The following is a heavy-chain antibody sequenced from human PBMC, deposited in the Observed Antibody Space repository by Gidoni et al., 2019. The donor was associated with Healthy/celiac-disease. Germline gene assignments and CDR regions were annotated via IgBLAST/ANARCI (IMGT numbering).Heavy chain of an antibody. D-gene: IGHD2-8*01. CDR3: ASRLNFDY. V-gene: IGHV3-53*01. CDR2: IYSGGST. J-gene: IGHJ4*02. CDR1: GFTVSSNY. Sequence: EVQLLSSGVGLIKPGGSLRLSCAASGFTVSSNYMGRGRQAPGKGLEWGSVIYSGGSTYYADSVKGRFTITRDNSKNTLYLQMNSLGAEDTAGYYCASRLNFDYWGQGTLVTVSS.